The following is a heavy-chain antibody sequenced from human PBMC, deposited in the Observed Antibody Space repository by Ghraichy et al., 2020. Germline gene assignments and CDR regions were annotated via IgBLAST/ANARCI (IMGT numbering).Heavy chain of an antibody. Sequence: ASVKVSCRASGYTFTTYGISWVRQAPGQGLEWMGWISTSNGDTNSARKLQDRVTMTTDTSTNTAYMELRSLRSDDTALYYCARDEKDRSSLHYFDYWGQGTLVTVSS. J-gene: IGHJ4*02. CDR3: ARDEKDRSSLHYFDY. D-gene: IGHD3-22*01. CDR2: ISTSNGDT. V-gene: IGHV1-18*04. CDR1: GYTFTTYG.